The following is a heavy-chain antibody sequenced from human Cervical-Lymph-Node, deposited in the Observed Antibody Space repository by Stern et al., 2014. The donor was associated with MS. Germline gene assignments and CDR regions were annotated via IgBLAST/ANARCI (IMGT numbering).Heavy chain of an antibody. CDR2: IYWNDDK. D-gene: IGHD6-19*01. Sequence: QVTLKESGPTLVKPTQTLTLTCTFSGFSLSTSGVGVGWIRQPPGKALEWLALIYWNDDKRYSPSLKSRLTITKDTSKNQVVLTMTNMDPVDTATYYCAHSWGEGSGWYDDWFDPWGQGTLVTVSS. CDR3: AHSWGEGSGWYDDWFDP. V-gene: IGHV2-5*01. J-gene: IGHJ5*02. CDR1: GFSLSTSGVG.